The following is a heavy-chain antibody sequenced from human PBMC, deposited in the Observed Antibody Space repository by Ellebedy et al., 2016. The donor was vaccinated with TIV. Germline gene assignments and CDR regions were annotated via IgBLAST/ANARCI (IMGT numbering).Heavy chain of an antibody. Sequence: GESLKISCAASGFTFDDYTMHWVRQAPGKGLEWVSLISWDGGSTYYADSVKGRFTISRDNAKNSLYLQMNSLRAEDTALYYCAKDISSGWYYFDYWGQGSLVIVSS. CDR3: AKDISSGWYYFDY. V-gene: IGHV3-43*01. D-gene: IGHD6-19*01. CDR2: ISWDGGST. CDR1: GFTFDDYT. J-gene: IGHJ4*02.